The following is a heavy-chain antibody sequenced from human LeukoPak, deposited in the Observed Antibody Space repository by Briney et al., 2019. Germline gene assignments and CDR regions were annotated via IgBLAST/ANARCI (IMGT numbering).Heavy chain of an antibody. Sequence: PGGSLRLSCAASGFTVSSNYMSWVRQAPGKGLEWVSVIYSGGSTYYADSVKGRFTISRDNSKNTLYLQMNSLRAEDTAVYYCAKSRKKWEGYSSDYWGQGTLVTVSS. CDR2: IYSGGST. D-gene: IGHD5-18*01. V-gene: IGHV3-53*01. J-gene: IGHJ4*02. CDR1: GFTVSSNY. CDR3: AKSRKKWEGYSSDY.